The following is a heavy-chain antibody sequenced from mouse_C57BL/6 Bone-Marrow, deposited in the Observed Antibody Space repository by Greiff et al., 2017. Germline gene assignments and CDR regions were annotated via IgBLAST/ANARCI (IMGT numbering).Heavy chain of an antibody. CDR1: GYTFTSYW. CDR2: INPSSGYT. J-gene: IGHJ2*01. Sequence: VQLQQSGAELAKPGASVKLSCKASGYTFTSYWMHWVKQRPGQGLEWIGYINPSSGYTKYNQKFKDKATLTADKSSSTAYMQLSILTYEDCAVYNCASLLWLRREDYWGQGTTLTVSS. D-gene: IGHD2-2*01. V-gene: IGHV1-7*01. CDR3: ASLLWLRREDY.